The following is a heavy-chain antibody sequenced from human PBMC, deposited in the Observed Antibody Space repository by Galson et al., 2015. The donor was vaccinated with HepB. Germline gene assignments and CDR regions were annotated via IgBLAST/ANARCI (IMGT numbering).Heavy chain of an antibody. CDR2: ITNSGGRR. Sequence: SLRLSCAASGFRFNIYDMSWVRQAPGKGLEWVSGITNSGGRRYYAEPGKARFTISRDNSKNTVYLQMNGLTVEETAVYFCARVWNDYGDPPAYWGRGSLVSVSS. CDR1: GFRFNIYD. CDR3: ARVWNDYGDPPAY. V-gene: IGHV3-23*01. D-gene: IGHD4-17*01. J-gene: IGHJ4*02.